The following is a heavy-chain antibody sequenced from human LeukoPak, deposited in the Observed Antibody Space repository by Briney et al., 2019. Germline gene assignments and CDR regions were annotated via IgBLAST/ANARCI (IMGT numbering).Heavy chain of an antibody. V-gene: IGHV3-48*01. J-gene: IGHJ5*02. Sequence: GGSLRLSCAASGFTFSSYSMNWVRQAPGKGLEWVSYISSSSSTIYYADSVKGRFTISRHNAKNSLYLQMNSLRAEDTAVYYCARDRRYGGNSNWFDPWGQGTLVTVSS. D-gene: IGHD4-23*01. CDR1: GFTFSSYS. CDR2: ISSSSSTI. CDR3: ARDRRYGGNSNWFDP.